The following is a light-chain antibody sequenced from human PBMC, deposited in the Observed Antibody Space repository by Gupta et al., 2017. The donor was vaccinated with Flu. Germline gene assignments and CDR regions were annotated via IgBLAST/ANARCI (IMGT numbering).Light chain of an antibody. CDR1: QSISSR. J-gene: IGKJ1*01. Sequence: DIQMTQSPSTLSASVGDTVTITCRASQSISSRLAWYQQKPGKAPKLLIYKAFRVESGLPSRISSSASAADITLIISIRPPDALINYCSQRETGYCKTFGQGTKVEIK. CDR2: KAF. V-gene: IGKV1-5*03. CDR3: QRETGYCKT.